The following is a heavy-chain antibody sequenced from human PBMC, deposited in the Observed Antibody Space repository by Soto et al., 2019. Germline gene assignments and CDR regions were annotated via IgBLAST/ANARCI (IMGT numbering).Heavy chain of an antibody. J-gene: IGHJ4*02. V-gene: IGHV3-23*01. Sequence: GGSLRLSCAASGFSFSSFAMNWVRQPPGKGLEWVSSIDFSASYTFYAASVKGRLTISRDNSKNSLYLQMNSLRAEDTAVYYCAKSRLTGVRGVIDLFAWWGQGSLVTVSS. CDR1: GFSFSSFA. D-gene: IGHD3-10*01. CDR2: IDFSASYT. CDR3: AKSRLTGVRGVIDLFAW.